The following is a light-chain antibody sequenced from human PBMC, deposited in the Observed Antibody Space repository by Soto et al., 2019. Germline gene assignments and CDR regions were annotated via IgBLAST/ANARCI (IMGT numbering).Light chain of an antibody. CDR2: GAS. Sequence: EIVLTQSPGTLSLSPGERATLSCRVSQSVNNNYLAWYQQKPGQPPRLLIYGASSRAIGIPDRFSGGGSGTDFTLTISRLEPEDFAVYYCQQYGSSYTFGPGTKVDIK. J-gene: IGKJ3*01. CDR1: QSVNNNY. V-gene: IGKV3-20*01. CDR3: QQYGSSYT.